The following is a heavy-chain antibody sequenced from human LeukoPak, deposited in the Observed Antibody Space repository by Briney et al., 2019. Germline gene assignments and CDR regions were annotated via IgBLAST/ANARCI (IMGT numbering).Heavy chain of an antibody. V-gene: IGHV1-69*06. CDR2: IIPIFGTA. D-gene: IGHD6-13*01. CDR1: GGTFSSYA. J-gene: IGHJ4*02. Sequence: SVKVSCKASGGTFSSYAISWVRQAPGQGLEWMGGIIPIFGTANYAQKFQGRVTITADKSTSTAYMELSSLRSEDTAVYYCASAYSSSWSTLGGYFDYWGQGTLVTVSS. CDR3: ASAYSSSWSTLGGYFDY.